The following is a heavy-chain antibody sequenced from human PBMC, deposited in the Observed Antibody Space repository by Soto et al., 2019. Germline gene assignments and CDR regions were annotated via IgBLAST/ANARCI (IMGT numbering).Heavy chain of an antibody. J-gene: IGHJ4*02. CDR1: GGSISDYY. D-gene: IGHD5-12*01. Sequence: SETLSLTCTVSGGSISDYYWSWIRQPPGKGLEWVGYIYYTGTTTYNPSLKSRLTLSVDTSKNQFSLKLRSVSAADTAVYYCARLGRWLQALDSWGQGTLVT. CDR2: IYYTGTT. V-gene: IGHV4-59*08. CDR3: ARLGRWLQALDS.